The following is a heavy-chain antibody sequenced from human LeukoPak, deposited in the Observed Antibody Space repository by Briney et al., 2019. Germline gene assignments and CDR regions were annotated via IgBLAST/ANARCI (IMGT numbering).Heavy chain of an antibody. CDR2: ISYHGSNK. CDR3: AEGHSSGWYYFDY. CDR1: GFTFSSYG. D-gene: IGHD6-19*01. J-gene: IGHJ4*02. Sequence: GGSLRLSCAASGFTFSSYGMHWVCQAPGKGLEWVAVISYHGSNKYYADSVKGRFTISRDNSKNTLYLQMNSLRAEDTAMHYCAEGHSSGWYYFDYWGQGTLVTVSS. V-gene: IGHV3-30*18.